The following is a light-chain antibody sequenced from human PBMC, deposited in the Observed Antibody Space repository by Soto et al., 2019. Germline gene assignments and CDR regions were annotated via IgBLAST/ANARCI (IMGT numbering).Light chain of an antibody. CDR2: GAS. Sequence: IVLTQSPGTLSLSPGERATLSCRASQSVSSNYLAWYQHKPGQAPRLLIYGASSRATGIPDRFSGSGSGTDFTLSISRLEPEDIAVYYCQQYGSAPETFGQGTKVEI. J-gene: IGKJ1*01. V-gene: IGKV3-20*01. CDR3: QQYGSAPET. CDR1: QSVSSNY.